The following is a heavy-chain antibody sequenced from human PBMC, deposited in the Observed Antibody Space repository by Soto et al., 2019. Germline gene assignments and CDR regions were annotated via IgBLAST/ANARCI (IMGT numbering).Heavy chain of an antibody. Sequence: AVKVSCKASGGTFSSYAISWVRQAAGRGLEWMGGIIPIFGTANYAQKFQGRVTSTADESTSTAYMELSSLRSEDTAVYYCAGHAAAGSYYYGMDVWGQGTTVTVSS. J-gene: IGHJ6*02. D-gene: IGHD6-13*01. CDR3: AGHAAAGSYYYGMDV. V-gene: IGHV1-69*13. CDR1: GGTFSSYA. CDR2: IIPIFGTA.